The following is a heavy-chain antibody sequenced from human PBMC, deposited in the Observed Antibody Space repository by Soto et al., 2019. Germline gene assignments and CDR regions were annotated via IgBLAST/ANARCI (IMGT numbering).Heavy chain of an antibody. J-gene: IGHJ4*02. Sequence: PSETLSLTCAVSGGSITSTIWWSWVRQRPGKGLEWIGERSLAGDTNYNPSLKSRVTILMDKTENEFSLTLTSATAADTAVYFCARNGRYCFDLWGQGALVTVSS. CDR2: RSLAGDT. CDR1: GGSITSTIW. V-gene: IGHV4-4*02. D-gene: IGHD2-15*01. CDR3: ARNGRYCFDL.